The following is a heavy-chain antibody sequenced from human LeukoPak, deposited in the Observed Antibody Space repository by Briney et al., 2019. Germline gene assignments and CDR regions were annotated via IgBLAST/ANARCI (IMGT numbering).Heavy chain of an antibody. D-gene: IGHD1-20*01. V-gene: IGHV3-30-3*01. CDR2: ISYDGSNK. CDR3: ARDNWPHDAFDI. Sequence: GGSLRLSCTASGFTFSTYAMHWVRQVPGKGLEWVAVISYDGSNKYYADSVKGRFTISRDNSKNTLYLQMNSLRAEDTAVYYCARDNWPHDAFDIWGQGTMVTVSS. CDR1: GFTFSTYA. J-gene: IGHJ3*02.